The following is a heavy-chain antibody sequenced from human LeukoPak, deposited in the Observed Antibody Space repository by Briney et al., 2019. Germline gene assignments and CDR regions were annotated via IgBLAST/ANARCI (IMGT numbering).Heavy chain of an antibody. D-gene: IGHD6-13*01. CDR3: ARDRLQLVPYY. CDR2: VSPYNDDT. V-gene: IGHV1-18*01. CDR1: GYTFTSYG. Sequence: ASVTVCCTASGYTFTSYGINWVRQAPGQGLEWMGWVSPYNDDTNYAQKFQGRVTMTTDTSTTTAYMELRSLRSDDTAVYYCARDRLQLVPYYWGQGTLVTVSS. J-gene: IGHJ4*02.